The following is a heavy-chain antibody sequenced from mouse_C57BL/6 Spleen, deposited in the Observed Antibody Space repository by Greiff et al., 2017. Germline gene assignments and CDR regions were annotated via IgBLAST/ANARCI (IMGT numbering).Heavy chain of an antibody. J-gene: IGHJ1*03. CDR2: IYPGDGDT. Sequence: QVQLQQSGPELVKPGASVKISCKASGYAFSSSWMNWVKQRPGKGLEWIGRIYPGDGDTNYNGKFKGKATLTADKSSSPAYMQLSSLTSEDSAVYFCASLPEYFDVWGTGTTVTVSS. CDR3: ASLPEYFDV. V-gene: IGHV1-82*01. CDR1: GYAFSSSW. D-gene: IGHD2-10*01.